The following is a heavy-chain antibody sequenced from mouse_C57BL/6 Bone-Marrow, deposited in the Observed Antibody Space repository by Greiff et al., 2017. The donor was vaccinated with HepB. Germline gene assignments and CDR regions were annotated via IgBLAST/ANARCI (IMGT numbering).Heavy chain of an antibody. V-gene: IGHV5-4*01. CDR3: ARFYDYEYFDV. Sequence: EVQLVESGGGLVKPGGSLKLSCAASGFTFSSYAMSWVRQTPEKRLEWVATISDGGSYTYYPDNVKGRFTISRDNAKNNLYLQMSHLKSEDTAMYYCARFYDYEYFDVWGTGTTVTVSS. J-gene: IGHJ1*03. CDR1: GFTFSSYA. D-gene: IGHD2-4*01. CDR2: ISDGGSYT.